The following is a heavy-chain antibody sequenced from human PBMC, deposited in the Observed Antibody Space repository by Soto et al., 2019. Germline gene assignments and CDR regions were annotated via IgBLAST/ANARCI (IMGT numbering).Heavy chain of an antibody. V-gene: IGHV1-69*06. CDR2: IVVSSDTT. D-gene: IGHD1-26*01. CDR3: ARAIKRWDVHYYFDY. Sequence: QVLLVQSGAEVKEPGSSVRVSCKVSGCTVTNYAFSWVRQASGHGPEWMGGIVVSSDTTDYAQKFRGRVTITADTSTNTLSLDLRSLRVEDTAVYYCARAIKRWDVHYYFDYCGQGTLVTVSS. CDR1: GCTVTNYA. J-gene: IGHJ4*02.